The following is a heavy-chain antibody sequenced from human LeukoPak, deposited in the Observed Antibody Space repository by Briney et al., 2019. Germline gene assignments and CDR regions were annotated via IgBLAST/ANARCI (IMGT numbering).Heavy chain of an antibody. V-gene: IGHV3-21*01. D-gene: IGHD4-23*01. CDR1: GFTFSTNS. CDR3: AKDLTTVATPYYYYYMDV. J-gene: IGHJ6*03. Sequence: GGTLRLSCAASGFTFSTNSMNWVRQATRKGLEWVSSIGISSSHTFYADSVKGRFTISRDNAENSVYLQMNSLRAEDTAVYYCAKDLTTVATPYYYYYMDVWGKGTTVTVSS. CDR2: IGISSSHT.